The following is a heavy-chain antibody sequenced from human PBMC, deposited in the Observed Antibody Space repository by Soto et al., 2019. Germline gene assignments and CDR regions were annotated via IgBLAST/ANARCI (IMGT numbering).Heavy chain of an antibody. Sequence: SLTCSVSGGSISSSSYNWDWIRQPPGKGLEWIGTIYYNGGTDYNPSLKSRATISVDASDYQFSLKLSSVTAADTSIYYCARFSGNAFDIWGHGTMVTVSS. CDR2: IYYNGGT. CDR1: GGSISSSSYN. CDR3: ARFSGNAFDI. J-gene: IGHJ3*02. V-gene: IGHV4-39*01.